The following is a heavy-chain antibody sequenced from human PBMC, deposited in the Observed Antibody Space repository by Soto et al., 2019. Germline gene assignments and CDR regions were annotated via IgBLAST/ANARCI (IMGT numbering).Heavy chain of an antibody. V-gene: IGHV3-23*01. D-gene: IGHD3-10*01. CDR2: ISGSGGST. CDR1: GFTFSSYA. J-gene: IGHJ5*02. CDR3: ARRTQAYYYGSGSYPA. Sequence: PGGSLRLSCAASGFTFSSYAMSWVRQAPGKGLEWVSAISGSGGSTYYADSVKGRFTISRDNSKNTLYLQMNSLRAEDTAVYYCARRTQAYYYGSGSYPAWGQGTLVTVSS.